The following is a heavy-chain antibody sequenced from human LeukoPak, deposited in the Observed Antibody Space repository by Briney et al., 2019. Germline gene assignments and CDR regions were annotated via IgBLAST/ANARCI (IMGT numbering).Heavy chain of an antibody. CDR1: GGSISSYY. D-gene: IGHD4-17*01. J-gene: IGHJ5*02. V-gene: IGHV4-59*01. CDR3: ARDYGDYGWFDP. Sequence: SETLSLTRTVSGGSISSYYWSWIRQPPGKGLGWIGYIYYSGSTNYNPSLKSRVTISVDTSKNQFPLKLSSVTAAGTAVYYCARDYGDYGWFDPWGQGTLVTVSS. CDR2: IYYSGST.